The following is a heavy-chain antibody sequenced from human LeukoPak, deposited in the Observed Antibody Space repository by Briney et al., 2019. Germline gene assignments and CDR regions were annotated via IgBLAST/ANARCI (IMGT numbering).Heavy chain of an antibody. Sequence: GGSLRLSCAASGFTFSSFAMTWVRQAPGTGLEWVSTLRSNGDTAYNADSVKGRFTISRDNSKNTLYLQMNSLRAEDTAAYYCARDYYGSGSYSWFDPWGQGTLVTVSS. J-gene: IGHJ5*02. CDR1: GFTFSSFA. D-gene: IGHD3-10*01. CDR2: LRSNGDTA. V-gene: IGHV3-23*01. CDR3: ARDYYGSGSYSWFDP.